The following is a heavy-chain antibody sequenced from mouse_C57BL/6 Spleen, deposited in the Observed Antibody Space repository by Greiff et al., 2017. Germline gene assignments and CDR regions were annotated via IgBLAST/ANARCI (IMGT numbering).Heavy chain of an antibody. D-gene: IGHD3-2*02. J-gene: IGHJ3*01. CDR3: AREGSGYVGFAY. CDR1: GYTFTSYG. V-gene: IGHV1-81*01. CDR2: IYPRSGNN. Sequence: QVHVKQSGAELARPGASVKLSCKASGYTFTSYGISWVKQRTGQGLEWIGEIYPRSGNNYYNEKFKGKATLTADKSSSTAYMELRSLTSEDSAVYFCAREGSGYVGFAYWGQGTLVTVSA.